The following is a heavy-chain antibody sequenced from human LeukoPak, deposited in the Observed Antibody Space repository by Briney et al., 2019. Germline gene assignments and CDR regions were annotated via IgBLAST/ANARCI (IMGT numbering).Heavy chain of an antibody. CDR2: IWYDGSNK. J-gene: IGHJ4*02. V-gene: IGHV3-33*01. CDR3: ARDYRAAAGTMSFDY. CDR1: GFTFSSYG. D-gene: IGHD6-13*01. Sequence: GGSLRLPCAASGFTFSSYGMHWVRQAPGEGLEWVAVIWYDGSNKYYADSVKGRFTISRDNSKNTLYLQMNSLRAEDTAVYYCARDYRAAAGTMSFDYWGQGTLVTVSS.